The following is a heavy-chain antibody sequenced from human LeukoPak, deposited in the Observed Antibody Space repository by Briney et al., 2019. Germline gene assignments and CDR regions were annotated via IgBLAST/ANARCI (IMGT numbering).Heavy chain of an antibody. Sequence: GSSVKVSCKASGGTFSSYAISWVRQAPGQGLEWMGGIIPIFGTANYAQKFQGRVTITADESTSTDYMELSSLRSEDTAVYYCARGHNSGYDTRAASFDYWGQGTLVTVSS. D-gene: IGHD5-12*01. V-gene: IGHV1-69*01. CDR3: ARGHNSGYDTRAASFDY. J-gene: IGHJ4*02. CDR2: IIPIFGTA. CDR1: GGTFSSYA.